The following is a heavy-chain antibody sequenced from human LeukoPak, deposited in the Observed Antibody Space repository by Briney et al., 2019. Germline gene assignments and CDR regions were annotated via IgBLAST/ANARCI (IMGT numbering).Heavy chain of an antibody. CDR3: ARETRFGELNYYYMDV. V-gene: IGHV4-59*01. CDR1: GGSISNYY. CDR2: IYYSGST. J-gene: IGHJ6*03. Sequence: SAPLSLPCTVSGGSISNYYWSWVRQPPGKGLEWIGYIYYSGSTNYNPSLKSRVTISVDTSKNQFSLKLSSVTAADTAVYYCARETRFGELNYYYMDVWGKGTTVTVSS. D-gene: IGHD3-10*02.